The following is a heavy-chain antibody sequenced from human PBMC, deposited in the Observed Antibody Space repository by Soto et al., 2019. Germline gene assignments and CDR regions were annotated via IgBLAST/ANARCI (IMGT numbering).Heavy chain of an antibody. Sequence: SETLSLTCTVSGGSINNYYWNWIRQPPGKGLEWIGYVSYSGRTNYNPSLKSRVNMLVDTSKNQFSLNLTSVTAADTAVYYRARLQYTVVTGIDVWGQGTMVTVSS. CDR1: GGSINNYY. CDR3: ARLQYTVVTGIDV. D-gene: IGHD2-21*02. V-gene: IGHV4-59*03. J-gene: IGHJ3*01. CDR2: VSYSGRT.